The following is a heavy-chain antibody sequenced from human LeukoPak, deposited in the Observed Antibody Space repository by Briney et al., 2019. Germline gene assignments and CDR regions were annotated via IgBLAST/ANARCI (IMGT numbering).Heavy chain of an antibody. CDR3: ARDLGYCSGGRCYYYYGMDV. D-gene: IGHD2-15*01. CDR1: GFTFRNYW. J-gene: IGHJ6*02. CDR2: INTDERVI. Sequence: GGSLRLSCTASGFTFRNYWMHWVRHAPGEGLVWVSRINTDERVISYADSVKGRFTISRDKAKNTLYLQMSSLRAEDTALYYCARDLGYCSGGRCYYYYGMDVWGQGTTVTVSS. V-gene: IGHV3-74*01.